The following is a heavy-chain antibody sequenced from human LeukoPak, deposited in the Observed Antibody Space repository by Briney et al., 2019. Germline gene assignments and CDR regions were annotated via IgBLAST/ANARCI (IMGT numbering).Heavy chain of an antibody. CDR1: GFTFSSYA. Sequence: PGGSLRLSCAASGFTFSSYAMNWVRQAPGKGLEWVSAISGSGGRIYYADSVKGRFTISRDNAKNTLYLQMNSLRTEDTAVYYCAKWAIYYDFKRYYFDYWGQGTLVTVSS. V-gene: IGHV3-23*01. CDR3: AKWAIYYDFKRYYFDY. J-gene: IGHJ4*02. CDR2: ISGSGGRI. D-gene: IGHD3-22*01.